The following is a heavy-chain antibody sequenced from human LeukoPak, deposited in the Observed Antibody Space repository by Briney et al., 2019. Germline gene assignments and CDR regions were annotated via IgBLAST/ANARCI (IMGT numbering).Heavy chain of an antibody. CDR2: IYHSGST. J-gene: IGHJ6*03. CDR1: GGFISGHY. Sequence: PSETLSLTCTVSGGFISGHYWTWIRQPPGKGLEWIGSIYHSGSTYYNPSLKSRVTISVDTSKNQFSLKLSSVTAADTAVYYCASSAYESSGYGGYYMDVWGKGTTVTVSS. V-gene: IGHV4-38-2*02. D-gene: IGHD3-22*01. CDR3: ASSAYESSGYGGYYMDV.